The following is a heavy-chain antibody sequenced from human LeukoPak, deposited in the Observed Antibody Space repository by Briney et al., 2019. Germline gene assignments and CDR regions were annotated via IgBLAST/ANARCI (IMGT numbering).Heavy chain of an antibody. CDR1: GGSISSSSYY. CDR2: IYYSGST. D-gene: IGHD2-2*01. V-gene: IGHV4-39*01. J-gene: IGHJ4*02. Sequence: SETLSLTCTVSGGSISSSSYYWGWIRQPPGKGLEWIGSIYYSGSTYYNPSLKSRVTISVDTSKNQFSLKLSSVTAADTAVYYCARVVVPAAFDYWGQGTLVTVSS. CDR3: ARVVVPAAFDY.